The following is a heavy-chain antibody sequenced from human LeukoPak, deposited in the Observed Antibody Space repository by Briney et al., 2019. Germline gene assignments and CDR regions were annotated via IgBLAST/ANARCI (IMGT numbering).Heavy chain of an antibody. Sequence: SETLSLTCTVSGGSISSYYWSWIRQPAGMGLEWIGRIYTSGSTNYNPSLKSRVTMSVDTSKNQFSLKLSSVTAADTAVYYCARGSVTSEGIKLDFDYWGQGTLVTVSS. CDR1: GGSISSYY. J-gene: IGHJ4*02. V-gene: IGHV4-4*07. CDR2: IYTSGST. CDR3: ARGSVTSEGIKLDFDY. D-gene: IGHD4-17*01.